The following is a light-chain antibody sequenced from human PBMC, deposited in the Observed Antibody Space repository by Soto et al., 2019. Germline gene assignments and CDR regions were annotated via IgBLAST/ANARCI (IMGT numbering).Light chain of an antibody. CDR2: GAS. CDR1: QIVSSSY. J-gene: IGKJ5*01. CDR3: QQYGSSPLIT. Sequence: LTQSHCTLSLSPVDRAPLSCRASQIVSSSYLAWYQQKPGQAPRLLIYGASSRATGIPDRFSGSGSGTDFTLTISRLEPEDFAVYYCQQYGSSPLITFGQGTRLEIK. V-gene: IGKV3-20*01.